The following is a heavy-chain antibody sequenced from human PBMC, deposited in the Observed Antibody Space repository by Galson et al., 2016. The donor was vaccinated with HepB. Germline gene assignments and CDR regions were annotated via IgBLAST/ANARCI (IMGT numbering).Heavy chain of an antibody. V-gene: IGHV1-3*01. CDR3: ARVRDGYNHYHYYGMDV. D-gene: IGHD5-24*01. CDR1: GYVFTSFA. J-gene: IGHJ6*02. CDR2: INAANGET. Sequence: SVKVSCKASGYVFTSFALHWVRQAPGQRPEWMGWINAANGETKYSQKFQGRVTFSRDTSASTAFMELSSLRSEDTAVYYCARVRDGYNHYHYYGMDVWGQGTTVTVSS.